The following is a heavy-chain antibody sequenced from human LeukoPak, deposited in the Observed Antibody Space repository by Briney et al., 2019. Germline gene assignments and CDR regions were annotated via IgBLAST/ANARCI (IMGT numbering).Heavy chain of an antibody. Sequence: GGSLRLSCAVSGFTFSGYAMSWVRQAPGKGLEWVSALSGSGDSPYYADSVKGRFTISRDNSENTLSLQMNSLRAEDTAVYYCASGDSSGYYTGFGEFDYWGQGTLVTVSS. CDR3: ASGDSSGYYTGFGEFDY. CDR1: GFTFSGYA. CDR2: LSGSGDSP. D-gene: IGHD3-22*01. V-gene: IGHV3-23*01. J-gene: IGHJ4*02.